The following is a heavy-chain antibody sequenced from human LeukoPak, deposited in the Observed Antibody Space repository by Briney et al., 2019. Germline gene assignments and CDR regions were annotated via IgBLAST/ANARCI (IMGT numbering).Heavy chain of an antibody. V-gene: IGHV4-39*01. CDR3: ARHDGRGGATMGALDY. CDR2: IYYGGTT. CDR1: GGSISSSCYF. D-gene: IGHD4/OR15-4a*01. J-gene: IGHJ4*02. Sequence: PSETLSLTCTVSGGSISSSCYFWGRMRQPPGTGLEWIGSIYYGGTTYYNPSLKSRVTISVDTSKNQFSLNLSSVTATDTAVYYCARHDGRGGATMGALDYWGRGTLVTVSS.